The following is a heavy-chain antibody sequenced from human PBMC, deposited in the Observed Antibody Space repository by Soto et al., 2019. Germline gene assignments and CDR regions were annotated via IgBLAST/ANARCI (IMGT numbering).Heavy chain of an antibody. J-gene: IGHJ4*02. CDR3: ARVFEYSSSSRHPNLPGY. CDR1: GYTFTGYY. D-gene: IGHD6-6*01. Sequence: ASVKVSCKASGYTFTGYYMHWVRQAPGQGLEWMGWINPNSGGTNYAQKIQGWVTMTRDTSISTAYMELRSLRSDDTAVYYCARVFEYSSSSRHPNLPGYWGQGTLVTVSS. V-gene: IGHV1-2*04. CDR2: INPNSGGT.